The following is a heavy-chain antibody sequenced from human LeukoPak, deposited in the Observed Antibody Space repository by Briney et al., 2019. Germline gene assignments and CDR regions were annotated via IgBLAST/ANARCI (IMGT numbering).Heavy chain of an antibody. CDR1: GGSFSGYY. Sequence: PSETLSLTYAVYGGSFSGYYWSWIRQPPGKGLEWIGEINHSGSTNYNPSLKSRVTISVDTSKNQFSLKLSSVTAADTAVYYCARAGVTTPVDYWGQGTLVTVSS. D-gene: IGHD4-17*01. V-gene: IGHV4-34*01. CDR2: INHSGST. J-gene: IGHJ4*02. CDR3: ARAGVTTPVDY.